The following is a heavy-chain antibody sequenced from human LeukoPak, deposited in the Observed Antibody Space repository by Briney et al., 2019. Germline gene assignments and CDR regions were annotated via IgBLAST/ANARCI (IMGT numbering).Heavy chain of an antibody. CDR2: ISSGSTYT. D-gene: IGHD4-23*01. J-gene: IGHJ4*02. V-gene: IGHV3-11*05. CDR1: GFTFSDHY. Sequence: GGSLRQSCEVSGFTFSDHYMSWIRQAPGKRLEWVSYISSGSTYTNYADSVEGRFTISRDNAKNSLYLQMNSLRAEDTAVYYCARGDYGGDSIPYWGQGTLVTVSS. CDR3: ARGDYGGDSIPY.